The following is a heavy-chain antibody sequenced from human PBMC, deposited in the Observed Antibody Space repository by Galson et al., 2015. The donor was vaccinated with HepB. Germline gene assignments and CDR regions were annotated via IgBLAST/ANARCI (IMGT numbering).Heavy chain of an antibody. D-gene: IGHD2-2*01. V-gene: IGHV4-4*02. CDR3: ARARGGCSKNSCYLDP. Sequence: TLSLTCTFSGDSVTNNNWCVWVRQPPGKDLEWIGEMFHGGNTNFNPSLKSRLTMSVDKSKNQFSLKMASLTAADTAIYYCARARGGCSKNSCYLDPWGQGTLVTVSS. J-gene: IGHJ5*02. CDR1: GDSVTNNNW. CDR2: MFHGGNT.